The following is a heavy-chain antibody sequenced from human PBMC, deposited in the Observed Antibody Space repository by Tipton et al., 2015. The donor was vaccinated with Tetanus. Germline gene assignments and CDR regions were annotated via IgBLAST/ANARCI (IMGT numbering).Heavy chain of an antibody. CDR1: GASFSSDGAY. CDR3: ARDRGVRGGYYYYHGMDV. J-gene: IGHJ6*02. CDR2: ISNSGST. D-gene: IGHD3-10*01. V-gene: IGHV4-31*03. Sequence: TLSLTCTVSGASFSSDGAYWSWIRQHPGEGLEWIGYISNSGSTYYNPSLKSRVTISVDTSQKQISLKVNSVTAADTAVYYCARDRGVRGGYYYYHGMDVWGQGTTVTVSS.